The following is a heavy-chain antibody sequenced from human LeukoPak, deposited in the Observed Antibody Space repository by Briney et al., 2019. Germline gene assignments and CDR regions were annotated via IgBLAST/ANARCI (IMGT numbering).Heavy chain of an antibody. Sequence: PGGSLRLSCAASGFTVSSNYMSLVRQPPGKGLEWVSVIYSGGTTFYADSVKGRFTISRDNSKNTLYLQMNSLRADDTAVYYCAKLKGWYGEGYFDYWGQGTVVTVSS. CDR2: IYSGGTT. CDR3: AKLKGWYGEGYFDY. CDR1: GFTVSSNY. V-gene: IGHV3-53*01. J-gene: IGHJ4*02. D-gene: IGHD3-10*01.